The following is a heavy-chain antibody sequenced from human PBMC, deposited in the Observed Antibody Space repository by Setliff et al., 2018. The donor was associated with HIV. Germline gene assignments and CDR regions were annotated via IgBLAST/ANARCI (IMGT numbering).Heavy chain of an antibody. V-gene: IGHV4-39*06. CDR3: ARGRVYKGYYDSSSSWGRYYYYHMDV. D-gene: IGHD3-22*01. CDR2: INRGGST. Sequence: KASETLSLTCTVSGDSMSSDNYFWVLVRQPPGKGLEWIGEINRGGSTNYSPFLKSRVTISVDTSKNQFALKLSSVSAADTAVFYCARGRVYKGYYDSSSSWGRYYYYHMDVWGQGTTVTVSS. CDR1: GDSMSSDNYF. J-gene: IGHJ6*03.